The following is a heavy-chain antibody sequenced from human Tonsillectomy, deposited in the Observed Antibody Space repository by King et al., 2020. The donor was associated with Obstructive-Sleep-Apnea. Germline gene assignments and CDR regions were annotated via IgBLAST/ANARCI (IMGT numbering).Heavy chain of an antibody. V-gene: IGHV4-31*02. CDR2: IYSSGST. D-gene: IGHD3-22*01. CDR1: YY. J-gene: IGHJ3*02. Sequence: YYWSWIRQHPGKGLEWIGYIYSSGSTYYNPSLQSRVSISMDTSQNQFSLNLISVTAADTAVYYCASFYYFGYSGSRFDACDIWCQGTVVTVSS. CDR3: ASFYYFGYSGSRFDACDI.